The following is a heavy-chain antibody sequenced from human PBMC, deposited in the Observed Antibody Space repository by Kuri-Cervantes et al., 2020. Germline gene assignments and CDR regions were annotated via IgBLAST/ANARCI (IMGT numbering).Heavy chain of an antibody. Sequence: SVKVSCKASGGTFSSYAISWVRQAPGQGLEWMGGIIPIFGTANYAQKFQGRVTITADESTSTVYMELSSLRSEDTAVYYCARAGTVGPTTGYFDYWGQGTLVTVSS. D-gene: IGHD1-26*01. J-gene: IGHJ4*02. V-gene: IGHV1-69*13. CDR3: ARAGTVGPTTGYFDY. CDR2: IIPIFGTA. CDR1: GGTFSSYA.